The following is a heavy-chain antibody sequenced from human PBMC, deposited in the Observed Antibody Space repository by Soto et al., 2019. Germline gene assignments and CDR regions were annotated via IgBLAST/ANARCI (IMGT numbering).Heavy chain of an antibody. CDR2: IIPIFGTA. CDR1: GGTFSSYA. J-gene: IGHJ4*02. V-gene: IGHV1-69*01. Sequence: QVQLVQSGAEVKKPGSSVKVSCTASGGTFSSYAISWVRQAPGQGREWMGGIIPIFGTANYAQKFQGRVTITAYESTSTASMELSSLRSEDTAVYYCARVTYHYGGNHSSVYWGQGPLVTVSS. D-gene: IGHD4-17*01. CDR3: ARVTYHYGGNHSSVY.